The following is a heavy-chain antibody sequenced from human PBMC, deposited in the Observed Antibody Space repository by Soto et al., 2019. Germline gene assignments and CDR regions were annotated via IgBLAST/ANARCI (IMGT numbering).Heavy chain of an antibody. D-gene: IGHD7-27*01. Sequence: EVQLVESGGGLVQPGASLRLSCAASGFSFSSSWMYWVREDPGKGLVWASRINPDGSATDYADYVKGRLTISRDNAKNTLYLQMNSLRVEDTAVYYCARATMGTLDYWGQGTLVTVSS. CDR1: GFSFSSSW. CDR3: ARATMGTLDY. CDR2: INPDGSAT. J-gene: IGHJ4*02. V-gene: IGHV3-74*01.